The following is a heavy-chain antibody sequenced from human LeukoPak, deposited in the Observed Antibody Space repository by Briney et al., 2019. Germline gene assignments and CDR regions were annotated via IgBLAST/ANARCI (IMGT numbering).Heavy chain of an antibody. CDR1: GYNFASYW. CDR2: IYPGDSDT. J-gene: IGHJ4*02. V-gene: IGHV5-51*01. CDR3: ARTPGYSFYFDY. D-gene: IGHD5-18*01. Sequence: GEPLKISCKGSGYNFASYWIGWVRQLPGKGLEWMGIIYPGDSDTRSSPSFQGQVTMSVDKSVNTAYLQWSSLKASDTAMYYCARTPGYSFYFDYWGLGTPVTVS.